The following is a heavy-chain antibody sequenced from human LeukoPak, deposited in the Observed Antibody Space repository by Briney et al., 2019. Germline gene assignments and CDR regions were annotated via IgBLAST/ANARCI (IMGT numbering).Heavy chain of an antibody. V-gene: IGHV3-53*01. CDR2: IYSGGST. CDR3: ARNMGYSSSWYLNYYYYYMDV. J-gene: IGHJ6*03. Sequence: GGSLRLSCAASGFTVSSNYMSWVRQAPGKGLEWVSVIYSGGSTYYADSVKGRFTISRDNSKNTLYLQMNSLRAEDTAVYYCARNMGYSSSWYLNYYYYYMDVWGKGTTVTVSS. CDR1: GFTVSSNY. D-gene: IGHD6-13*01.